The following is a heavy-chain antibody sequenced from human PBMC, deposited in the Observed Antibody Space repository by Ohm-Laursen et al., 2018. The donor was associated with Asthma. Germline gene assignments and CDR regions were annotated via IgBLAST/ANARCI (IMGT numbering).Heavy chain of an antibody. CDR1: GGSISVFN. V-gene: IGHV4-59*07. D-gene: IGHD4-17*01. CDR2: VFDSGST. CDR3: ARIRNDYGDYEFDY. J-gene: IGHJ4*02. Sequence: SDTLSLTCTVSGGSISVFNWSWIRQPPGKGLEWIGYVFDSGSTHYNPSLKSRVTISVDTSKNQFSLKLSSVTAADTAVYYCARIRNDYGDYEFDYWGQGTLVTVSS.